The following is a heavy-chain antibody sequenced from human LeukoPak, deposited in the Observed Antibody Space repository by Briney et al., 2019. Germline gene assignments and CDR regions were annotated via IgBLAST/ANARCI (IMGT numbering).Heavy chain of an antibody. J-gene: IGHJ4*02. V-gene: IGHV4-59*11. CDR1: GGSISGPY. D-gene: IGHD4-17*01. CDR2: MYNSGST. CDR3: ARGIESYGDYGY. Sequence: KPSETLSPTCAVSGGSISGPYWSWIRQPPGKGLEWIAYMYNSGSTNYNPSLKSRVTISIDTSKNQFSLKLSSLTAADTAIYYCARGIESYGDYGYWGQGILVTVSS.